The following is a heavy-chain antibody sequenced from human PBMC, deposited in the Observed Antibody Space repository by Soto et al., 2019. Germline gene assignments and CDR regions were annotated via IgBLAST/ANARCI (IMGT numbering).Heavy chain of an antibody. CDR3: VKDESINGYCGHFPH. D-gene: IGHD6-13*01. CDR2: INWNSGSI. J-gene: IGHJ1*01. Sequence: EVQLVESGGGLVQPGRSLRLSCAASGFTFDDYAMHWVRQVPGKGLEWVSGINWNSGSIGYGDSVKGRFAISRDNSKNSLPLHMNSLSGEDTAFYYCVKDESINGYCGHFPHWSQGTLVTVSS. V-gene: IGHV3-9*01. CDR1: GFTFDDYA.